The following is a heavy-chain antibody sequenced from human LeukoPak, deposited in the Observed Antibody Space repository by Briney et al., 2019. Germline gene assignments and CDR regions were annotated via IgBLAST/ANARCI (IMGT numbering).Heavy chain of an antibody. D-gene: IGHD3-10*01. CDR1: GFTFSNAW. J-gene: IGHJ4*02. CDR2: IKSKTDGGTT. Sequence: GGSLRLSCAASGFTFSNAWMSWVRQAPGKGLEWVGRIKSKTDGGTTDYAAPVKGRFTISRDDSKNTLYLQMNSLKTEDTAVYYCTTRIITMVRGVTVDYWGQGTLVTVSS. V-gene: IGHV3-15*01. CDR3: TTRIITMVRGVTVDY.